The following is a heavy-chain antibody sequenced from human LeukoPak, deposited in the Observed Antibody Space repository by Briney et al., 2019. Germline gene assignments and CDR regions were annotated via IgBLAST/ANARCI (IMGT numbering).Heavy chain of an antibody. CDR2: IYSGGST. J-gene: IGHJ4*02. Sequence: PGGSLRLSCAASGFIVSSNYMSWVRQAPGKGLEWVSVIYSGGSTYYADSVRGRFTTSRDNSKSTLYLQMNSLRAEDTAVYYCARDSHSGSYYRLDYWGQGTLVTVSS. V-gene: IGHV3-53*01. D-gene: IGHD1-26*01. CDR3: ARDSHSGSYYRLDY. CDR1: GFIVSSNY.